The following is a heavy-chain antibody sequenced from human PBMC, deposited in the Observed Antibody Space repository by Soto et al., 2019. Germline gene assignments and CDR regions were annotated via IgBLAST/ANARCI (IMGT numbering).Heavy chain of an antibody. CDR3: ARVTVTTYYYNYGMDV. CDR1: GGSFSGYY. V-gene: IGHV4-34*01. D-gene: IGHD4-4*01. J-gene: IGHJ6*02. CDR2: INHSGST. Sequence: KTSETLSLTCAVYGGSFSGYYWSWIRQPPGKGLEWIGEINHSGSTNYNPSLKSRVTISVDTSKNQFSLKLSSVTAADTAVYYCARVTVTTYYYNYGMDVWGQGTTVTVSS.